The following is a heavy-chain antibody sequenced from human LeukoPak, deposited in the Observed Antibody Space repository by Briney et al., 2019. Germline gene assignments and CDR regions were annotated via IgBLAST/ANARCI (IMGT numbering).Heavy chain of an antibody. V-gene: IGHV3-23*01. CDR2: ISGSGGST. J-gene: IGHJ4*02. CDR1: GFTFSSYA. Sequence: PGGSLRLSCAASGFTFSSYAMSWVRQAPGKGLEWVSAISGSGGSTYYADSVKGRFTISRDNSKNTLYLQMNSLRAEDTAVYYCAKTFCSGGSCYEALFDSWGKGTLVTVSS. CDR3: AKTFCSGGSCYEALFDS. D-gene: IGHD2-15*01.